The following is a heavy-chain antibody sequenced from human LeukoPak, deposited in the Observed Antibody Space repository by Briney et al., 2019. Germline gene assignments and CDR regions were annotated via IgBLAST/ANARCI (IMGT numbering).Heavy chain of an antibody. J-gene: IGHJ4*02. D-gene: IGHD6-19*01. CDR2: IKQDGSEK. V-gene: IGHV3-7*01. Sequence: GGSLRLSCAASGFTFSSYWMSWVRQAPGKGLEWVADIKQDGSEKYYVDSVKGRFTISRDNAKNSLYLQMNSLRAEDTAVYYCARDRPVAVTGPSLDYWGQGTLVTVSS. CDR1: GFTFSSYW. CDR3: ARDRPVAVTGPSLDY.